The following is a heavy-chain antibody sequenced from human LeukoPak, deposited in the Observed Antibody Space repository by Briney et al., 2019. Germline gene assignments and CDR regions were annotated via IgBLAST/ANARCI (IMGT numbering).Heavy chain of an antibody. J-gene: IGHJ4*02. V-gene: IGHV1-69*13. CDR3: ARDLRDGYNG. Sequence: GASVKVSCKASVGTFSSYAISWVRQAPGQGLEWMGGIIPIFGTANYAQKFQGRVTITADESTSTAYMELSSLRSEDTAVYYCARDLRDGYNGWGQGTLVTVSS. CDR2: IIPIFGTA. CDR1: VGTFSSYA. D-gene: IGHD5-24*01.